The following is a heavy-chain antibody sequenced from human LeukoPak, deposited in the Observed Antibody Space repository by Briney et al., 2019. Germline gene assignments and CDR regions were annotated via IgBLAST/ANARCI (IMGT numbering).Heavy chain of an antibody. J-gene: IGHJ6*03. V-gene: IGHV3-30*01. CDR2: ISYDGSNK. CDR1: GFTFSSYA. Sequence: GGSLRLSCVASGFTFSSYAMHWVRQAPGKGLEWVAVISYDGSNKYYADSVKGRFTISRDNSKNTLYLQMNSLRAEDTAVYYCARDNIAAAGTPPHYYYYMDVWGKGTTVTVSS. D-gene: IGHD6-13*01. CDR3: ARDNIAAAGTPPHYYYYMDV.